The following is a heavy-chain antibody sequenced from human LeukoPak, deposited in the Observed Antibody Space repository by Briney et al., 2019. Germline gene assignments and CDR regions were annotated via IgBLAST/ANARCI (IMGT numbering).Heavy chain of an antibody. V-gene: IGHV1-18*04. CDR1: GYTFTGYY. J-gene: IGHJ6*03. Sequence: ASVKVSCKASGYTFTGYYMHWVRQAPGQGLEWMGWISAYNGNTNYAQKLQGRVTMTTDTSTSTAYMELRSLRSDDTAVYYCARVFYDFWSGYHYYYYYMDVWGKGTTVTVSS. D-gene: IGHD3-3*01. CDR2: ISAYNGNT. CDR3: ARVFYDFWSGYHYYYYYMDV.